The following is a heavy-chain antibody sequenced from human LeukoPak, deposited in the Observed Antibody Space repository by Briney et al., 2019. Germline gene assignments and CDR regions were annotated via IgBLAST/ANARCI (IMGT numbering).Heavy chain of an antibody. J-gene: IGHJ4*02. D-gene: IGHD3-3*01. V-gene: IGHV1-2*02. CDR3: GRGFLEWLSYSIYFDY. CDR2: INPNSGGT. Sequence: ASVKVSCKASGYTFTGYYMHWVRQAPGQGLEWMGWINPNSGGTNYAQKFQGRVTMTRDTSISTAYMELSRLRSDDTAVYYCGRGFLEWLSYSIYFDYWGQGTLVTVSS. CDR1: GYTFTGYY.